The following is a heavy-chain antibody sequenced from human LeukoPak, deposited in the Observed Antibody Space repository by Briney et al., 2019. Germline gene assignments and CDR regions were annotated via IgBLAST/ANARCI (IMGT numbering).Heavy chain of an antibody. CDR3: ARVKSRVDYVFDY. Sequence: PGGSLRLSCAASGFTFSNYSMNWVRQAPGKGLEWVSSISSSSSYIYYADSMKGRFTISRDNAKNSLYLQMNSLRAEDTAMYYCARVKSRVDYVFDYWGQGTLVTVSS. CDR1: GFTFSNYS. V-gene: IGHV3-21*01. J-gene: IGHJ4*02. D-gene: IGHD4-17*01. CDR2: ISSSSSYI.